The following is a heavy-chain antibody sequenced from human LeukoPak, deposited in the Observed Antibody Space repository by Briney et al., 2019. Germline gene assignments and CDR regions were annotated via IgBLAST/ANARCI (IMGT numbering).Heavy chain of an antibody. D-gene: IGHD3-3*01. CDR2: IYYSGST. CDR1: GGSISSYY. CDR3: ARAPKNYDFWSGYRLRNYYYYYMDV. Sequence: PSETLSLTCTVSGGSISSYYWSWIRQPPGKGLEWIGYIYYSGSTNYNPSLKSRVTISVDTSKNQFSLKLSSVTAADTAVYYCARAPKNYDFWSGYRLRNYYYYYMDVWGKGTTVTVSS. J-gene: IGHJ6*03. V-gene: IGHV4-59*01.